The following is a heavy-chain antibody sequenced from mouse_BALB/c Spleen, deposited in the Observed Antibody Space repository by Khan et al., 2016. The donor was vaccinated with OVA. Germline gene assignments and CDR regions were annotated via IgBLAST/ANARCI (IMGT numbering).Heavy chain of an antibody. J-gene: IGHJ4*01. D-gene: IGHD1-1*01. CDR2: ISYSGTT. V-gene: IGHV3-2*02. CDR1: GYSITSNYA. Sequence: EVQLQESGPGLVKPSQSLSLTCTVTGYSITSNYAWNWIRQFPGNKLEWMGYISYSGTTSYNPSLKSRISITRDTSKNHFFLQLNSVTTEDTATYYCARGKYYGYAMDCWGQGTAVTVSS. CDR3: ARGKYYGYAMDC.